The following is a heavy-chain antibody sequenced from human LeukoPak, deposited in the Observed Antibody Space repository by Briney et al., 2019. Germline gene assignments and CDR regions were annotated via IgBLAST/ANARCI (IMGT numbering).Heavy chain of an antibody. D-gene: IGHD4-11*01. CDR1: GSTFSHYG. J-gene: IGHJ4*02. Sequence: GGSLRLSCEASGSTFSHYGMHWVRPAPGKGLEWGAVIWSDATNQYYSDSVKGRFTISRDNFKRTVSLQMNSLRAEDTAVYYCVKDAQRGFDYSNSLQHWGQGSLVTVSS. CDR3: VKDAQRGFDYSNSLQH. CDR2: IWSDATNQ. V-gene: IGHV3-33*06.